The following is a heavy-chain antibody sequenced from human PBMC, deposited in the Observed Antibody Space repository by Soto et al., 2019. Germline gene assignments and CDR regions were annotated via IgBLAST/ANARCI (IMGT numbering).Heavy chain of an antibody. V-gene: IGHV4-34*01. CDR1: GGSFSGFY. J-gene: IGHJ2*01. Sequence: TSETLSLTCAVHGGSFSGFYWTWIRQPPGKGLEWIGEINHSGSSNYNPPLKSRVTMSLDTSRNQFSLSLNSVTAADTAVYYCARMAGPWYFDLWGRGTLVT. CDR2: INHSGSS. CDR3: ARMAGPWYFDL.